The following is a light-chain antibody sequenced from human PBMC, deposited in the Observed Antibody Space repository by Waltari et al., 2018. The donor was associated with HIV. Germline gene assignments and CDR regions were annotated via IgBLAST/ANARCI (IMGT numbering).Light chain of an antibody. CDR3: SSYKNNNTLV. Sequence: QSALTQPPSVSAYPGQSVTIPCPGTSIALGAYTLFPWYLQPPGTAPKVIIYEVKNRPSGVPDRFSGSKSGSTASLTISGLQAEDEADYFCSSYKNNNTLVFGTGTKVTVL. CDR2: EVK. J-gene: IGLJ1*01. CDR1: SIALGAYTL. V-gene: IGLV2-18*02.